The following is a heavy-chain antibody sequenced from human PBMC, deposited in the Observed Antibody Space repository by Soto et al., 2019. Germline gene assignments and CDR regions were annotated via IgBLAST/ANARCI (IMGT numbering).Heavy chain of an antibody. CDR2: ISAYNGNT. Sequence: GASVNVSCKASGYTFTSYGISWVRQAPGQGLEWMGWISAYNGNTNYAQKLQGRVTMTTDTSTSTAYMELRSLRSDDTAVYYCARQEWFGELFYYYYGMDVWGQGTTVTVSS. J-gene: IGHJ6*02. CDR1: GYTFTSYG. D-gene: IGHD3-10*01. V-gene: IGHV1-18*01. CDR3: ARQEWFGELFYYYYGMDV.